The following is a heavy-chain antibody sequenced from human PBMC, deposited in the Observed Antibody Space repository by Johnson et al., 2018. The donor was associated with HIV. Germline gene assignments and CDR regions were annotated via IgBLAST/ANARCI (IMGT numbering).Heavy chain of an antibody. CDR1: GFTFSSYG. V-gene: IGHV3-30*03. CDR3: ARDQSSRQAFDI. J-gene: IGHJ3*02. Sequence: QEQLVESGGGVVQPGRSLRLSCAASGFTFSSYGMHWVRQAPGKGLEWVAVISYDGSNKYYADSVKGRFTISRDNSKNTLYLQMNSLRAEDTAVYYCARDQSSRQAFDICGQGKMVTVSS. CDR2: ISYDGSNK. D-gene: IGHD6-6*01.